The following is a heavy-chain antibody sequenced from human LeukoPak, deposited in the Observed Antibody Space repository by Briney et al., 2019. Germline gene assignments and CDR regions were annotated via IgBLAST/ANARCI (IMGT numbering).Heavy chain of an antibody. CDR1: GGSISSYY. CDR2: ISGSGGST. CDR3: AKGLDYSSSQMDS. D-gene: IGHD6-6*01. V-gene: IGHV3-23*01. Sequence: ETLSLTCTVSGGSISSYYWGWIRQPPGKGLEWVSGISGSGGSTYYADSVKGRFTISRDNSKNTLYLQMNSLRAEDTAVYYCAKGLDYSSSQMDSWGQGTLVTVSS. J-gene: IGHJ4*02.